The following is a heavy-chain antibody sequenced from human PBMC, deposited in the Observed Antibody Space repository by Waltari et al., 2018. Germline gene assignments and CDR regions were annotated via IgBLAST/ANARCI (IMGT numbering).Heavy chain of an antibody. CDR1: GYTFTSYD. V-gene: IGHV1-24*01. J-gene: IGHJ4*02. D-gene: IGHD4-4*01. Sequence: QVQLVQSGAEVKKPGASVKVSCKASGYTFTSYDINWVRQAPGKGLEWMGGFDPEDGETIYAQKFQGRVTMTEDTSTDTAYMELSSLRSEDTAVYYCATFRLEVVTKNFDYWGQGTLVTVSS. CDR2: FDPEDGET. CDR3: ATFRLEVVTKNFDY.